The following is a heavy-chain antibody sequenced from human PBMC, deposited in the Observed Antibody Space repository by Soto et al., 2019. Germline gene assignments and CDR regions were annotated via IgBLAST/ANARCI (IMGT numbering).Heavy chain of an antibody. Sequence: ASVKVSCKVSGYTLTELSMHWVRQAPGKGLEWMGGYDPEDGETIYAQKFQGRVTMTEDTSTDTAYMELSSLRSEDTAVYYCAIGRGLGFLEWGGWPRAPEYWGQGTLVTVSS. J-gene: IGHJ4*02. D-gene: IGHD3-3*01. CDR1: GYTLTELS. V-gene: IGHV1-24*01. CDR3: AIGRGLGFLEWGGWPRAPEY. CDR2: YDPEDGET.